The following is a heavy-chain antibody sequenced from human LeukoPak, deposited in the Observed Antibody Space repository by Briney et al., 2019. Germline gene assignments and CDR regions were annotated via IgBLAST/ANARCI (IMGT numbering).Heavy chain of an antibody. J-gene: IGHJ6*03. V-gene: IGHV3-30*18. CDR3: AKNGDRGAYCTGGTCYPYFYYYMDV. CDR2: ISYEGSTS. D-gene: IGHD2-15*01. CDR1: GFTFSNYG. Sequence: GGSLRLSCAASGFTFSNYGMQWVRQAPGKGLEWVAVISYEGSTSYYADSVKGRFTISRDNSKNTLYLQMNSLRAEDTAIYYCAKNGDRGAYCTGGTCYPYFYYYMDVWGKGTTVTI.